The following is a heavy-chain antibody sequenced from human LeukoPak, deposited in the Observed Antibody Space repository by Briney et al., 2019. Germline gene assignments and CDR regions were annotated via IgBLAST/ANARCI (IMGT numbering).Heavy chain of an antibody. CDR1: GFTFSSYA. J-gene: IGHJ4*02. V-gene: IGHV3-33*08. CDR2: IWYDGSNK. CDR3: ARDRSGHFDY. Sequence: GGSLRLSCAASGFTFSSYAMSWVRQAPGKGLEWVAVIWYDGSNKYYADSVKGRFTISRDNSKNTLYLQMNSLRAEDTAVYYCARDRSGHFDYWGQGTLVTVSS.